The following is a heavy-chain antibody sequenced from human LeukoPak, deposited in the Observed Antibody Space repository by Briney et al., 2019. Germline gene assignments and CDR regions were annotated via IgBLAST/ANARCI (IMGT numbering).Heavy chain of an antibody. V-gene: IGHV3-74*01. Sequence: GGSLRLSCAASGFTFSSYWMHWVRQAPGKGLVWVSRINTDGSYTSYADSVKGRFTISRDNSKNTLYLQMNSLRAEDTAVYYCARGGYDSSGYPLEYWGQGTLVTVSS. J-gene: IGHJ4*02. CDR2: INTDGSYT. CDR1: GFTFSSYW. D-gene: IGHD3-22*01. CDR3: ARGGYDSSGYPLEY.